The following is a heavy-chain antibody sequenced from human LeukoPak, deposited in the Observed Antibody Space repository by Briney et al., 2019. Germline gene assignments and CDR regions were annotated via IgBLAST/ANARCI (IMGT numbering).Heavy chain of an antibody. V-gene: IGHV4-59*01. CDR2: IYYSGST. CDR3: ARVHSSSWYSPFDY. D-gene: IGHD6-13*01. CDR1: GDSISSYY. Sequence: SETLSLTCTVSGDSISSYYWSWIRQPPGKGLEWIGYIYYSGSTNYNPSLKSRVTISVDTSKNQFSPKLSSVTAADTAVYYCARVHSSSWYSPFDYWGQGTLVTVSS. J-gene: IGHJ4*02.